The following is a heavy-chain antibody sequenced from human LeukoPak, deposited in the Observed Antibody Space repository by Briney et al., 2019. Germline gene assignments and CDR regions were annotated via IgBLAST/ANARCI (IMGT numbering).Heavy chain of an antibody. Sequence: ASVKVSCKASGYTFTSYYMHWVRQAPGQGLEWMGIINPSGGSTSYAQKFQGRVTMTRDMSTSTVYMELSSLRSEDTAVYYCARAPGYGAVYYYYYYMDVWGKGTTVTVSS. D-gene: IGHD4-17*01. CDR2: INPSGGST. CDR1: GYTFTSYY. J-gene: IGHJ6*03. V-gene: IGHV1-46*01. CDR3: ARAPGYGAVYYYYYYMDV.